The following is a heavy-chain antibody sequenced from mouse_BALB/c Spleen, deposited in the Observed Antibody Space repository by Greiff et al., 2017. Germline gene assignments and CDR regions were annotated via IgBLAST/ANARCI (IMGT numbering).Heavy chain of an antibody. D-gene: IGHD4-1*01. CDR2: ISYSGST. Sequence: EVKVVESGPSLVKPSQTLSLTCSVTGDSITSGYWNWIRKFPGNKLEYMGYISYSGSTYYNPSLKSRISITRDTSKNQYYLQLNSVTTEDTATYYCASGLNWDPAWFAYWGQGTLVTVSA. CDR3: ASGLNWDPAWFAY. CDR1: GDSITSGY. V-gene: IGHV3-8*02. J-gene: IGHJ3*01.